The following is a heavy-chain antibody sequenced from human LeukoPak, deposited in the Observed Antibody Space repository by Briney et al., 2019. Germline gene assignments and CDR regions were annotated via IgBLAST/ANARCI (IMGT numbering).Heavy chain of an antibody. J-gene: IGHJ3*02. CDR3: AKDFSSGYLGDGFDI. Sequence: PGGSLRLSCAASGFTFSDYAMSWVRQATGKGLEWVSGIGNSGHSTYYADSVKGRFTISRDNSRNTLYLQMNSLRVEDTALFYCAKDFSSGYLGDGFDIWGQGTVVTVSA. D-gene: IGHD3-22*01. CDR1: GFTFSDYA. V-gene: IGHV3-23*01. CDR2: IGNSGHST.